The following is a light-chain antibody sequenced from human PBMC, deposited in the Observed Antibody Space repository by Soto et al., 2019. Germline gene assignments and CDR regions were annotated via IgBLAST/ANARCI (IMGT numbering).Light chain of an antibody. CDR2: DAS. V-gene: IGKV3-11*01. Sequence: EILMTRSPATLSVSPVERATLSCSASQSISSNLAWYQQKSGQAPRLLIYDASKRATGTPARFSGSGSGTDFTLTISSLEPADSAIYYCQQRANRLTFGGGTRLEIK. J-gene: IGKJ5*01. CDR3: QQRANRLT. CDR1: QSISSN.